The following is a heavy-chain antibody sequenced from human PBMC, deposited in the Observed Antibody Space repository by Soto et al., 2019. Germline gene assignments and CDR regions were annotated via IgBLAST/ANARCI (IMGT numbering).Heavy chain of an antibody. CDR1: GGSISSYY. CDR3: AREFYSGSYYGWFDP. Sequence: SETLSLTCTVSGGSISSYYWSWIRRLPGKGLEWIGYIYYSGSTNYNPSLKSRVTISVDTSKNQFSLKLSSLTAADTAVYYCAREFYSGSYYGWFDPWGQGTLVTVSS. CDR2: IYYSGST. V-gene: IGHV4-59*01. D-gene: IGHD1-26*01. J-gene: IGHJ5*02.